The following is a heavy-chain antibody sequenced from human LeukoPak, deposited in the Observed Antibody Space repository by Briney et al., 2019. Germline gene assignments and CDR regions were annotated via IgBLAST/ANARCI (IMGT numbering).Heavy chain of an antibody. CDR2: INPSGGSI. J-gene: IGHJ6*02. D-gene: IGHD3-3*01. CDR3: ARGGMEYYDFWSGYHNPYYYGMDV. CDR1: GYTFTNYH. Sequence: ASVKVSCKASGYTFTNYHIHWVRQAPGQGLEWMGIINPSGGSISDAQKFQGRVTMTRDTSTSTVYMELSSLGSEDTAVCYCARGGMEYYDFWSGYHNPYYYGMDVWGQGTTVTVSS. V-gene: IGHV1-46*01.